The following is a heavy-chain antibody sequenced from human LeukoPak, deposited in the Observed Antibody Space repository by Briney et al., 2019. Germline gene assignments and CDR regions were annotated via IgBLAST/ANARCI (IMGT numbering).Heavy chain of an antibody. V-gene: IGHV3-49*04. CDR1: GFTFSDYA. CDR3: SRFYSSGWASGAFDI. J-gene: IGHJ3*02. CDR2: IRNKANGGTT. Sequence: PGGSLRLSCTTSGFTFSDYAVSWVRRAPGKGLEWISFIRNKANGGTTEYAASVKGRFTISRDDSKTIAHLQMSSLKTEDTAVYYCSRFYSSGWASGAFDIWGQGTMVTVSS. D-gene: IGHD3-22*01.